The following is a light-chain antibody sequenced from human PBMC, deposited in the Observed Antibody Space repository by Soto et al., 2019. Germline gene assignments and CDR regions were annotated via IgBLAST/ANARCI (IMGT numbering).Light chain of an antibody. J-gene: IGLJ2*01. Sequence: QSALTQPASVSGSPGQSITISCTGTSSDVGGYNYVSWYQQHPGKAPKLMIYDVSNRPSGVSNRFSGSKSGNTASLTISGLQAEDEADYYCSSYTRSSTQVFGGGTKPTVL. CDR2: DVS. V-gene: IGLV2-14*01. CDR1: SSDVGGYNY. CDR3: SSYTRSSTQV.